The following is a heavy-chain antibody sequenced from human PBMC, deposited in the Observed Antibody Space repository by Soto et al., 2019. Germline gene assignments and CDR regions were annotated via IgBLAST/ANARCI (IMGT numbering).Heavy chain of an antibody. CDR2: ISGSGSMI. D-gene: IGHD1-26*01. V-gene: IGHV3-23*01. J-gene: IGHJ4*02. Sequence: PGGSLRLSCAASGFTFSSYAMSWVRQAPGKGLEWVAAISGSGSMIYYADSVKGRFTISRDNGDNSLFLQMNSLRAEDTAVYYCARESGSLVFDYWGQGTRVTVSS. CDR1: GFTFSSYA. CDR3: ARESGSLVFDY.